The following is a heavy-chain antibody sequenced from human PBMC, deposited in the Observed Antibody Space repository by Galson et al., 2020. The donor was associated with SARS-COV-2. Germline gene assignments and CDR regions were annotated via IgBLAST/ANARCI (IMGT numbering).Heavy chain of an antibody. CDR2: IIPIFGTA. CDR3: ARDDPLYCSSTSCYRGVTDYYYGMDV. Sequence: SVKVSCKASGGTFSSYAISWVRQAPGQGLEWMGGIIPIFGTANYAQNFQGRVTITADKSTSTAYMELSSLRSEDTAVYYCARDDPLYCSSTSCYRGVTDYYYGMDVWGQGTTVTVSS. CDR1: GGTFSSYA. D-gene: IGHD2-2*02. V-gene: IGHV1-69*06. J-gene: IGHJ6*02.